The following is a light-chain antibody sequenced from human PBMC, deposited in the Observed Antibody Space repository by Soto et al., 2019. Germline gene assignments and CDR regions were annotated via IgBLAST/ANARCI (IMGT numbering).Light chain of an antibody. CDR3: QQSYNAPYT. J-gene: IGKJ2*01. CDR2: DAS. CDR1: LSVSVY. V-gene: IGKV3-11*01. Sequence: VVLTQSPATLSLSPGERATLSCRTSLSVSVYLDWYQQKPGQAPRLLISDASNRATGIPARFSGSGSGTDFTLTISSLEPEDFATYSCQQSYNAPYTFGQGTMLEIK.